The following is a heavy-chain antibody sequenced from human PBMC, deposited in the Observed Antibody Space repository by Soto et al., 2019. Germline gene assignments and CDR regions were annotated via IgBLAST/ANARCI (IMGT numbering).Heavy chain of an antibody. Sequence: EVQLVESGGGLIQPGGSLRLSCAVSGFTVSNNYMSWVRQAPGKGLEGVSVIYSGGYTAYGDSVKGRFTISRDNSKNTSFLQMKSLGAGAPAVFSCASHPGGGGYWGQGTLVTVSS. V-gene: IGHV3-53*01. CDR1: GFTVSNNY. J-gene: IGHJ4*02. D-gene: IGHD3-10*01. CDR2: IYSGGYT. CDR3: ASHPGGGGY.